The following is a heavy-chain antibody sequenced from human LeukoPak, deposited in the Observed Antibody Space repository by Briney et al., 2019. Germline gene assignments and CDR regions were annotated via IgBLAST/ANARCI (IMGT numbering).Heavy chain of an antibody. J-gene: IGHJ4*02. CDR3: ARGIGYSYGLFDY. CDR1: GYTFTSYY. V-gene: IGHV1-69*05. D-gene: IGHD5-18*01. CDR2: IIPIFGTA. Sequence: ASVKVSCKASGYTFTSYYMHWVRQAPGQGLEWMGRIIPIFGTANYAQKFQGRVTITTDESTSTAYMELSSLRSEDTAVYYCARGIGYSYGLFDYWGQGTLVTVSS.